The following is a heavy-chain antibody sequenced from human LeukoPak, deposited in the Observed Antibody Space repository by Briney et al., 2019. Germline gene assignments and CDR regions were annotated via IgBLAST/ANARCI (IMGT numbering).Heavy chain of an antibody. CDR3: ARLRGEAGTHLSYDY. CDR1: GVTVSSNY. J-gene: IGHJ4*02. V-gene: IGHV3-66*04. CDR2: IYSGGNT. D-gene: IGHD1-1*01. Sequence: GSLRLSCAASGVTVSSNYMTWVRQAPGKGLEWVSVIYSGGNTYYADSVKGRFTISRDNSKNTLHLQMNSLRVEDTALYYCARLRGEAGTHLSYDYWGQGTLVTVSS.